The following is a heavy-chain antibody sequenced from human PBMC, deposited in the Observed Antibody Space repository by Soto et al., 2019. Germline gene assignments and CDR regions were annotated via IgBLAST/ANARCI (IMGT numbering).Heavy chain of an antibody. CDR3: TRTFISSQAAFDA. CDR1: GFPFSYCY. Sequence: GASVKVSCKASGFPFSYCYIHWVRQAPGPGLEYMGVIRPNGGGTSYPQKFQDRVIMTADTATSTVYMELSSLRSEDTAIYFCTRTFISSQAAFDACGEGTQVTVSS. CDR2: IRPNGGGT. V-gene: IGHV1-46*01. D-gene: IGHD6-13*01. J-gene: IGHJ4*02.